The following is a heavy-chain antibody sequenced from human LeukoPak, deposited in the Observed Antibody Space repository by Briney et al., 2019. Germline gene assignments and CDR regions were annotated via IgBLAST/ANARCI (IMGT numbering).Heavy chain of an antibody. CDR2: ITNNGDNT. CDR1: GFTFGPYA. D-gene: IGHD2-15*01. CDR3: VRYCNGGSCYRAAFDV. V-gene: IGHV3-23*01. Sequence: PGGSLRLSCAASGFTFGPYAMSWVRQAPERGLEWVSSITNNGDNTYYADSVKGRFTISRDNPKNTLYLQMNSLRAEDTAVYYCVRYCNGGSCYRAAFDVWGPGTMVTVSS. J-gene: IGHJ3*01.